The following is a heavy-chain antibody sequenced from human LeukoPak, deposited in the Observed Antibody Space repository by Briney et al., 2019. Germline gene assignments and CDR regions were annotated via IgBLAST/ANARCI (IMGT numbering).Heavy chain of an antibody. CDR2: VSPSGGII. CDR1: GFRFDDYY. CDR3: ATTMITGPFNF. J-gene: IGHJ4*02. V-gene: IGHV3-11*01. Sequence: PGGSLRLFCTASGFRFDDYYMTWIRQVPGKGLEWVSFVSPSGGIIDYADSVKGRVIISRDNAKISVDLQMNSLRAEDTAVYYCATTMITGPFNFWGQGTLVSVSS. D-gene: IGHD3-22*01.